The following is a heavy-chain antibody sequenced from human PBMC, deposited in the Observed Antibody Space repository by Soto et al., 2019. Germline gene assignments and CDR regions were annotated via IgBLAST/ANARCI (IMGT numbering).Heavy chain of an antibody. CDR3: ATAAAGTGYYYYYYGMDV. CDR2: IIPIFGTA. Sequence: QVQLVQSGAEVKQPGSSVKVSCKASGGTFSSYAISWVRQAPGQGLEWMGGIIPIFGTANYAQKFQGRVTITADESTSTAYMELSSLRAEDTAVYYCATAAAGTGYYYYYYGMDVWGQGTTVTVSS. D-gene: IGHD6-13*01. CDR1: GGTFSSYA. V-gene: IGHV1-69*01. J-gene: IGHJ6*02.